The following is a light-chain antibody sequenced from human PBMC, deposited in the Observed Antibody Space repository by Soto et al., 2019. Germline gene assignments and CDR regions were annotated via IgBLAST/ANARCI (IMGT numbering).Light chain of an antibody. V-gene: IGKV1D-12*01. Sequence: DIQMTQSPSSVSASVGDRVTITCRASQGIRSWLAWYQQRPGKAPKLLISAASSLQSAGPSRFSGSGTGTDFTLTISSLQPDDVANYYWQQADTFPATCGGGTKVEIK. CDR3: QQADTFPAT. J-gene: IGKJ4*01. CDR1: QGIRSW. CDR2: AAS.